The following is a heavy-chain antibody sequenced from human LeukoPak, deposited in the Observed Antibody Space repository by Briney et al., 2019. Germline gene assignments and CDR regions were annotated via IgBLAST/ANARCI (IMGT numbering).Heavy chain of an antibody. CDR2: IYYSGST. V-gene: IGHV4-59*01. CDR3: ASSSGWYHGFDI. Sequence: PSETLSLTCTVSGGSISSYYWSWIRQPPGKGLEWIGYIYYSGSTNYNPSLKSRVTISVDTSKNQFSLQLSSVTAADTAVYYCASSSGWYHGFDIWGQGTMVTVSS. CDR1: GGSISSYY. D-gene: IGHD6-19*01. J-gene: IGHJ3*02.